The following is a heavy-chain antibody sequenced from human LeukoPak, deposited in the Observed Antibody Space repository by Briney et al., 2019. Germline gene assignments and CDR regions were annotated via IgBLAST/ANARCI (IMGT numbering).Heavy chain of an antibody. CDR2: IRYDGSNK. V-gene: IGHV3-30*02. Sequence: GGSLRLSCAASGFTFSSYGMHWGRQAPGKGMGWVAFIRYDGSNKYYADSVKGRFTISRDNSKSTLYLQMNSLRADDTAVYYCARDLLHIGLFDYWGQGALVTVSS. CDR3: ARDLLHIGLFDY. J-gene: IGHJ4*02. CDR1: GFTFSSYG. D-gene: IGHD2-21*01.